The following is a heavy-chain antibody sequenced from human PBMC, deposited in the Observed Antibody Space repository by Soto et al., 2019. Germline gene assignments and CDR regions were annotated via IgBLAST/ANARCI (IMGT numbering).Heavy chain of an antibody. CDR3: ARDRRGTYYYGSGSYYRFDY. V-gene: IGHV4-34*01. CDR2: INHSGST. Sequence: PSGTLSLTCAVYGGSFSGYYWSWIRPPPGKGLGWIGEINHSGSTNYNPSLKSRVTISVDTSKNQFSLKLSSVTAADTAVYYCARDRRGTYYYGSGSYYRFDYWGQGTLVTVSS. D-gene: IGHD3-10*01. CDR1: GGSFSGYY. J-gene: IGHJ4*02.